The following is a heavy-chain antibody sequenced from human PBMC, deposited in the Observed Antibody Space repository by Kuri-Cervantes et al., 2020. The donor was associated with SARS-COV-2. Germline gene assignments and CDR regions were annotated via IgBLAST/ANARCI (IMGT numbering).Heavy chain of an antibody. Sequence: SETLSLTCTVSGGSMSSGGYYWSWIRQPPGKGLEWIGYIYHSGSTYYNPSLKSRVTISVDRSKNQFSLKLSSVTAADTAVYYCARARIAAAGYNWFDPWGQGTLVTVSS. CDR1: GGSMSSGGYY. J-gene: IGHJ5*02. V-gene: IGHV4-30-2*01. D-gene: IGHD6-13*01. CDR3: ARARIAAAGYNWFDP. CDR2: IYHSGST.